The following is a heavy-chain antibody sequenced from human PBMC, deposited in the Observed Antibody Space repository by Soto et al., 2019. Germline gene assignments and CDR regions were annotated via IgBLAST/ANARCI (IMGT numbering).Heavy chain of an antibody. CDR1: GFTFSTND. CDR3: AREVVDGSSLWLDP. V-gene: IGHV1-8*01. J-gene: IGHJ5*02. Sequence: QVQLVQSGAEVKKPGSSVKVSCKASGFTFSTNDINWVRQAPGQGLQWMGWMNANVDATDSPQEFKGRVTMTWNASISTAYMDLSNLKSDDTAVYYCAREVVDGSSLWLDPWGQGTLVTVSS. D-gene: IGHD3-10*01. CDR2: MNANVDAT.